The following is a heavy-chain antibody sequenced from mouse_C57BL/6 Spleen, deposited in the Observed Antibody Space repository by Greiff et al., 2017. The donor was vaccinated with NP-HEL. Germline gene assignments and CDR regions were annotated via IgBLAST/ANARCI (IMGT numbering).Heavy chain of an antibody. Sequence: DVQLVESGGGLVKPGGSLKLSCAASGFTFSDYGMHWVRQAPEKGLEWVAYISSGSSTIYYAGTVKGRVTISRDNAKNTLFLQMTSLRSADTAMYYCARQDVRGYFDVWGTGTTVTGYS. V-gene: IGHV5-17*01. CDR3: ARQDVRGYFDV. J-gene: IGHJ1*03. CDR1: GFTFSDYG. CDR2: ISSGSSTI.